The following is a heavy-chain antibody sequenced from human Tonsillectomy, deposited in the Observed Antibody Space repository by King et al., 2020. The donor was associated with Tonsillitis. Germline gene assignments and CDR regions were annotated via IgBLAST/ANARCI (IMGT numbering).Heavy chain of an antibody. CDR1: GGTFSSYA. J-gene: IGHJ3*02. D-gene: IGHD2-2*01. V-gene: IGHV1-69*01. Sequence: VQLVESGAEVKKPGSSVKVSCKASGGTFSSYAISWVRQAPGQGLEWMGGSIPIFGTANYAQKFQGRVTITADESTSTAYMELSSLRSEDTAVYYCARDRCSSTSCYPVDAFDIWGQGTMVTVSS. CDR3: ARDRCSSTSCYPVDAFDI. CDR2: SIPIFGTA.